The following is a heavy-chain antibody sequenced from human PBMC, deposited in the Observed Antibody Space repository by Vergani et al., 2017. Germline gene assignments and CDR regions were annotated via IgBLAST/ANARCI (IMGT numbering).Heavy chain of an antibody. CDR2: ISYDGSNK. CDR3: AKDHGITMIVVGGFDY. Sequence: QVQLVESGGGVVQPGRSLRLSCEASGFTFSSYGMHWVRQAPGKGLEWVAVISYDGSNKYYADSVKGRFNISRENSKNTLYLQMNSLRAEDTAVYYCAKDHGITMIVVGGFDYWGQGTLVTVSS. CDR1: GFTFSSYG. D-gene: IGHD3-22*01. V-gene: IGHV3-30*18. J-gene: IGHJ4*02.